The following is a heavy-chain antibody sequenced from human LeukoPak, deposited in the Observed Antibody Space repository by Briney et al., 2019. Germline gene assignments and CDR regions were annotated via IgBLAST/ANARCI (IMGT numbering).Heavy chain of an antibody. V-gene: IGHV3-21*01. D-gene: IGHD3-10*01. Sequence: GGSLRLSCAASGFTFSSYSMNWVRQAPGKGLEWVSSISSSSSYIYYADSVKGRFTISRDNAKNSLYLQMNSLRAEDTAVYYCASPSETVVLLWFGEPQPYYWGQGTLVTVSS. CDR1: GFTFSSYS. CDR2: ISSSSSYI. J-gene: IGHJ4*02. CDR3: ASPSETVVLLWFGEPQPYY.